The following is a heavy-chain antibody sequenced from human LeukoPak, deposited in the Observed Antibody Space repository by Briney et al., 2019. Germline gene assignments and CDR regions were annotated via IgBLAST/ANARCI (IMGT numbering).Heavy chain of an antibody. CDR2: INPSRGST. Sequence: ASVRVSCKSSGYTFTSYYMHWLRQAPAQGLEWMEIINPSRGSTSYAQKFQVRVTITMDTSTSTVYMQLSSLRSEDTAVYYCARDRRAGTNYYYYGIDVWGPGTTVTASS. CDR3: ARDRRAGTNYYYYGIDV. CDR1: GYTFTSYY. J-gene: IGHJ6*02. D-gene: IGHD1-7*01. V-gene: IGHV1-46*01.